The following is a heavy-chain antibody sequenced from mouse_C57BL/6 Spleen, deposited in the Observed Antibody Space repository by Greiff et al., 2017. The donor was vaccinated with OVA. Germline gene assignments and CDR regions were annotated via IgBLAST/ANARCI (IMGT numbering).Heavy chain of an antibody. CDR3: SRPIYYSFLGAIDY. D-gene: IGHD1-1*01. CDR1: GFTFSDYG. Sequence: EVKLMESGGGLVKPGGSLKLSCAASGFTFSDYGMHWVRQAPETGLEWVAYISSGSSTIYYADTVKGRFTISRDNAKNTLFLQMTSLRSDDTAVYYCSRPIYYSFLGAIDYWCQVPSVTVSS. CDR2: ISSGSSTI. V-gene: IGHV5-17*01. J-gene: IGHJ4*01.